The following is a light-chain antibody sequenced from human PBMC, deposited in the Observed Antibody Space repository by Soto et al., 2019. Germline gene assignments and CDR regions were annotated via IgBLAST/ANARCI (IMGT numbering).Light chain of an antibody. CDR3: QHYETYPLT. CDR1: QDISTS. CDR2: AAS. J-gene: IGKJ4*01. Sequence: DIQMTQSPSSLSASVGDRVTFTCRASQDISTSLAWFQQKPGKGPKSLIFAASSLQSGVTSRFNGTGSGTDFSLTISNLQPEDFATYYCQHYETYPLTFGGGTKVEI. V-gene: IGKV1-16*01.